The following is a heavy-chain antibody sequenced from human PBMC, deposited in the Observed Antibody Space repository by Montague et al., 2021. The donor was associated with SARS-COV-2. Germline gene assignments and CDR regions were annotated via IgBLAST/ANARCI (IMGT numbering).Heavy chain of an antibody. Sequence: TLSLTCTVSGTSIRSGGYYWTWIRQHPGEGLEWIGYIFHTGRAYYNPSLETRVNISVDTSNNLFSLRLSSVTAADTAMYFCARARLFYYLDYWGQGTLVTVSS. CDR3: ARARLFYYLDY. CDR2: IFHTGRA. V-gene: IGHV4-31*03. CDR1: GTSIRSGGYY. D-gene: IGHD3-10*01. J-gene: IGHJ4*02.